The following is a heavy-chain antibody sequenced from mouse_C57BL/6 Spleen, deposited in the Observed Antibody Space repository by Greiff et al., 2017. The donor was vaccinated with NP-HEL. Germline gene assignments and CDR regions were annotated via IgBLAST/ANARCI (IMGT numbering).Heavy chain of an antibody. D-gene: IGHD1-1*01. CDR2: IDPANGNT. V-gene: IGHV14-3*01. CDR1: GFNIKNTY. CDR3: ARRYYGSSYFDY. Sequence: EVKLVESVAELVRPGASVKLSCTASGFNIKNTYMHWVKQRPEQGLEWIGRIDPANGNTKYAPKFPGKATITADTSSNTAYLQRSSLTSEDTAIYYCARRYYGSSYFDYWGQGTTLTVSS. J-gene: IGHJ2*01.